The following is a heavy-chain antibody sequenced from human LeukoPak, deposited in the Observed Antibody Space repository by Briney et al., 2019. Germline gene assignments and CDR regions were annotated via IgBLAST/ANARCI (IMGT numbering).Heavy chain of an antibody. CDR2: IDPSDSYT. CDR3: ARSGYSGYYKGPFDY. CDR1: GYSFTSYW. J-gene: IGHJ4*02. V-gene: IGHV5-10-1*01. Sequence: GESLKISCKGSGYSFTSYWISWVRQMPGKGLEWMGRIDPSDSYTNYSPSFQGHVTISADKSISTAYLQWSSLKASDTAMYYCARSGYSGYYKGPFDYWGQGTLVTVSS. D-gene: IGHD3-22*01.